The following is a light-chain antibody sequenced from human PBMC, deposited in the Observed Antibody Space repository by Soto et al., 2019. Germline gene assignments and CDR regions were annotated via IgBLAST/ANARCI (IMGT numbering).Light chain of an antibody. Sequence: QSVLTQPPAGAGAPGQRVTISCVGSSSNIGAHYDVHWYQQLPGTAPQLLIYGNSNRPSGVPDLFSGSKSGTSASLAMSGLQAEDEADYYCQSYDSNLSGVVFGGGTQLTVL. CDR1: SSNIGAHYD. J-gene: IGLJ2*01. CDR3: QSYDSNLSGVV. CDR2: GNS. V-gene: IGLV1-40*01.